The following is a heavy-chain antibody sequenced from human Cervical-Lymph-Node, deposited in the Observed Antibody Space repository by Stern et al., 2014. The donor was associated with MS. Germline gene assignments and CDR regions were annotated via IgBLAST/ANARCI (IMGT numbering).Heavy chain of an antibody. J-gene: IGHJ4*02. CDR2: ISYDGDNK. CDR1: GFTFDSYA. V-gene: IGHV3-30-3*01. D-gene: IGHD6-6*01. CDR3: ARERFTRSSRLFDY. Sequence: DQLVESGGGVVQPGRSLRLSCAASGFTFDSYAMHWVRQTPGKGLEWVALISYDGDNKYYADSVKGRFTIPRDNSTNTLYLLMHSLGPEDTALYYCARERFTRSSRLFDYWGQGALVTVTS.